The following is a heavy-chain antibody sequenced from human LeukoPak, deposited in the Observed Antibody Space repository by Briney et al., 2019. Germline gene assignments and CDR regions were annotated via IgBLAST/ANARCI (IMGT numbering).Heavy chain of an antibody. Sequence: GGSLRLSCAASGFTFSSYEMNWVRQAPGKGLEWVAVISYDGSNKYYADSVKGRFTISRDNSKNTLYLQMNSLRAEDTAVYYCARDLVGGLWFGDLGCFDYWGQGTLVTVSS. J-gene: IGHJ4*02. CDR2: ISYDGSNK. D-gene: IGHD3-10*01. V-gene: IGHV3-30-3*01. CDR1: GFTFSSYE. CDR3: ARDLVGGLWFGDLGCFDY.